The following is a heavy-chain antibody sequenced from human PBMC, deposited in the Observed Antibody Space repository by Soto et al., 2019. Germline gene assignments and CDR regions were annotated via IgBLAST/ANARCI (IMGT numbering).Heavy chain of an antibody. CDR3: ARVGSRRRDYYYYMDV. CDR1: GGSISSYY. Sequence: TSETLSLTCTVSGGSISSYYWSWIRQPPGKGLEWIGYIYYSGSTNYNPSLKSRVTISVDTSKNQFSLKLSSVTAADTALYYCARVGSRRRDYYYYMDVWGKGTTVTVSS. V-gene: IGHV4-59*01. CDR2: IYYSGST. D-gene: IGHD3-10*01. J-gene: IGHJ6*03.